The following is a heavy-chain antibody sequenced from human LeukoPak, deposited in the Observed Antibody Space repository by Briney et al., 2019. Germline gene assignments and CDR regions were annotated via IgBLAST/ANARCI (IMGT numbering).Heavy chain of an antibody. V-gene: IGHV3-66*01. D-gene: IGHD3-10*01. CDR1: GFTVSSNY. Sequence: GGSLRLSCAASGFTVSSNYMSWVGQAPGKGLEGVSGIYSGGSTCDADSVKGRLTISRDNSKNTLYLKMNSLRAEDTAVYYCAHAMVRGVISYWGQGTLVTVSS. CDR2: IYSGGST. CDR3: AHAMVRGVISY. J-gene: IGHJ4*02.